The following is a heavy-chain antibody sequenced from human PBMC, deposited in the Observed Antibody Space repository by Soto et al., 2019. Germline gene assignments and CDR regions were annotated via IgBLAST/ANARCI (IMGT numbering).Heavy chain of an antibody. D-gene: IGHD3-9*01. J-gene: IGHJ3*02. CDR1: GGSFSGYY. CDR3: ASEYFRARGGFDT. Sequence: SETLSLTCAVHGGSFSGYYWSWIRQPPGKGLEWIGEISQSGRTNYNPSLKSRVTISLDTSKNQFSLKLSSLTAADTALYYCASEYFRARGGFDTWGLGTLVTVSS. CDR2: ISQSGRT. V-gene: IGHV4-34*01.